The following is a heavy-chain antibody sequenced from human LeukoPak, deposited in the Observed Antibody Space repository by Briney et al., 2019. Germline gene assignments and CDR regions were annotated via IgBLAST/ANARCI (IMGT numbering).Heavy chain of an antibody. D-gene: IGHD3-3*01. V-gene: IGHV3-21*01. J-gene: IGHJ6*02. CDR2: ISSSSSYI. CDR3: AKDYYDFWSGYYLYYYYGMDV. Sequence: PWGSLRLSCAASGFTFSSYSMNWVRQAPGKGLEWVSSISSSSSYIYYADSVKGRFTISRDNAKNSLYLQMNSLRAEDTAVYYCAKDYYDFWSGYYLYYYYGMDVWGQGTTVTVSS. CDR1: GFTFSSYS.